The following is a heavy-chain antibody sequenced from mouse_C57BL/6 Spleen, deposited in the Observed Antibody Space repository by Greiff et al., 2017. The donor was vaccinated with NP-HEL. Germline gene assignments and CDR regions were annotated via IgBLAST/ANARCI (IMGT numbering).Heavy chain of an antibody. Sequence: VQLQQSGAELVRPGTSVKVSCKASGYAFTNYLIEWVKQRPGQGLEWIGVINPGSGGTNYNEKFKGKATLTADKSSSTAYMQLSSLTSEDSAVYFCARKGAGGTSAYWGQRTLVTVSA. CDR2: INPGSGGT. D-gene: IGHD3-3*01. V-gene: IGHV1-54*01. CDR1: GYAFTNYL. J-gene: IGHJ3*01. CDR3: ARKGAGGTSAY.